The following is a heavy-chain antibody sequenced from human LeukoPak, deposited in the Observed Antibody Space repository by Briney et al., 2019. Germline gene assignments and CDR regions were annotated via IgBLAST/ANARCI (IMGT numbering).Heavy chain of an antibody. D-gene: IGHD3-3*01. CDR3: ARRSPGNDFWSRGYYYYYYMDV. CDR2: IIPIFGTA. V-gene: IGHV1-69*06. CDR1: GYTFTSYY. Sequence: SVKVSCKASGYTFTSYYMHWVRQAPGQGLEWMGGIIPIFGTANYAQKFQGRVTITADKSTSTAYMELSSLRSEDTAVYYCARRSPGNDFWSRGYYYYYYMDVWGKGTPVTVSS. J-gene: IGHJ6*03.